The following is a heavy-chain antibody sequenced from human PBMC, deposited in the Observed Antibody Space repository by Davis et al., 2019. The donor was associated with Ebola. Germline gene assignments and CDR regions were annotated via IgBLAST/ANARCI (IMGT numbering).Heavy chain of an antibody. J-gene: IGHJ4*02. D-gene: IGHD2-2*01. CDR3: ARSSYQPDY. CDR1: GFTFSRYW. V-gene: IGHV3-74*01. Sequence: PGGSLRLSSAASGFTFSRYWMHWVRQAPGKGLVYVSRISSDGGITSYADSVKGRFTISRDSTSNTLYLQMNGLRAEDTAVYYCARSSYQPDYWGQGTLVTVSS. CDR2: ISSDGGIT.